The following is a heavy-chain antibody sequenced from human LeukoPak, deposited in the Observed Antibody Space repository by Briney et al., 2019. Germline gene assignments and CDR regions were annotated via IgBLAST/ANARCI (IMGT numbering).Heavy chain of an antibody. J-gene: IGHJ4*02. V-gene: IGHV3-23*01. CDR2: ISGGSITT. CDR1: GFTFSGCA. Sequence: GGSLRLSCTASGFTFSGCAMSWVRQAPGKGLEWVSAISGGSITTYSADSVKGRFTISRDNSKNTLYLQMNSLGAEDTAIYYCAKGLYDWLSDTDYWGQGTLVTVSS. D-gene: IGHD3-9*01. CDR3: AKGLYDWLSDTDY.